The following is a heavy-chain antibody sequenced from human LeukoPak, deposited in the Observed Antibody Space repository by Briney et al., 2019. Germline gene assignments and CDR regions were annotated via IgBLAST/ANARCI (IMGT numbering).Heavy chain of an antibody. CDR2: INHSGST. Sequence: PSKTLSLTCAVYGESFSGYYWSWIRQPPGKGLEWIGEINHSGSTNYNPSLKSRVTISVDTSKNQFSLKLSSVTAADTAVYYCARRGRITMVRGAPAYNWFDPWGQGTLVTVSS. V-gene: IGHV4-34*01. J-gene: IGHJ5*02. D-gene: IGHD3-10*01. CDR1: GESFSGYY. CDR3: ARRGRITMVRGAPAYNWFDP.